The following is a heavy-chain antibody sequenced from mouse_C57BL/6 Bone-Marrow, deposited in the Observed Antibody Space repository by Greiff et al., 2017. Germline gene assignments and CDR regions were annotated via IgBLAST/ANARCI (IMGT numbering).Heavy chain of an antibody. CDR1: GFSLTSYG. CDR3: DREDYGSTYLYFDV. D-gene: IGHD1-1*01. V-gene: IGHV2-2*01. CDR2: IWRGGST. J-gene: IGHJ1*03. Sequence: QVHVKQSGPGLVKPSPCLSITCTASGFSLTSYGVHWVRQSPGQGLEWLGVIWRGGSTDYNAAFISSLSISTDNSKSQVFFKMNSLQAEDTAIYYGDREDYGSTYLYFDVWGTGTTVTVSS.